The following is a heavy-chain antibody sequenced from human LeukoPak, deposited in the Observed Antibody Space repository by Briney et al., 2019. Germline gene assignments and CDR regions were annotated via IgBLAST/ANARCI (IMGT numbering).Heavy chain of an antibody. CDR2: LHPSGNL. Sequence: PSQTQSLTCTVSGASFSSGDQYWNWIRQSPGKGLEWIGSLHPSGNLYNNPSLESRVTMSVDTSKNQFSLNLSSVTAADTAVYFCSRGLDSRKLGYWGQGTLVTVSS. J-gene: IGHJ4*02. CDR3: SRGLDSRKLGY. CDR1: GASFSSGDQY. D-gene: IGHD3-22*01. V-gene: IGHV4-31*03.